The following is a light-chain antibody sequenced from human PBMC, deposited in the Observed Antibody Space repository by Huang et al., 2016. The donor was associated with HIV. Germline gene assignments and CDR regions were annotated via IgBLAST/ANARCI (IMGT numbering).Light chain of an antibody. CDR2: AAS. Sequence: DIQMTQSPSSLSASVGDRVTIPCRASRGISNSLDWYQQQPGKAPKLLLYAASRLQGGVPSRFSGSGSRTDYTLTISSLQPEDSATYYCQQYYNTTLSFGGGTKVEIK. J-gene: IGKJ4*01. CDR1: RGISNS. CDR3: QQYYNTTLS. V-gene: IGKV1-NL1*01.